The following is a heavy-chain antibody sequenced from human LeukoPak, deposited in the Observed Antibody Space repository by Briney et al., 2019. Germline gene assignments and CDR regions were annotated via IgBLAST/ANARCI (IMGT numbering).Heavy chain of an antibody. J-gene: IGHJ4*02. CDR2: ISPDGKIE. D-gene: IGHD1/OR15-1a*01. Sequence: GRSLRLSCAASGFTFTTFGIHWVRQAPGKGLEWVAAISPDGKIEYYTDSVKGRFTVSRDNSKNMIYLQMNSLRGEDSAVYFCAKINNDDDYWGLGALVTVSS. CDR1: GFTFTTFG. V-gene: IGHV3-30*18. CDR3: AKINNDDDY.